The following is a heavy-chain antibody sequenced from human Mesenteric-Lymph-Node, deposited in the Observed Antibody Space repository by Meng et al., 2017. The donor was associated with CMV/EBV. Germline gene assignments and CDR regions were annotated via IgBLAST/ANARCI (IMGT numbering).Heavy chain of an antibody. CDR1: GFTFSSYA. D-gene: IGHD2-2*01. V-gene: IGHV3-30-3*01. Sequence: GGSLRLSCAASGFTFSSYAMHWVRQAPGKGLEWVAVISYDGSNKYYADSVKGRFTISRDNSKNTLYLQMNSLRAEDTAVYYCARDGPPIVVVPAAIRGYFDYWGQGTLVTVSS. CDR2: ISYDGSNK. CDR3: ARDGPPIVVVPAAIRGYFDY. J-gene: IGHJ4*02.